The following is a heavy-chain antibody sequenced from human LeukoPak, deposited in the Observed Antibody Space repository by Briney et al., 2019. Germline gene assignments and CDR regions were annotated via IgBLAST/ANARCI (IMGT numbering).Heavy chain of an antibody. Sequence: SETLSLTCSVSGDSISGHYWTWIRQPPGKGLEWIGQIHYTGKPDYNPSLKSRITISVDTSKNQVSLQVSSVTAADSAIYYCARFGVDYDMDVWGHGTTVTVFS. D-gene: IGHD3-16*01. CDR3: ARFGVDYDMDV. V-gene: IGHV4-59*11. CDR1: GDSISGHY. CDR2: IHYTGKP. J-gene: IGHJ6*02.